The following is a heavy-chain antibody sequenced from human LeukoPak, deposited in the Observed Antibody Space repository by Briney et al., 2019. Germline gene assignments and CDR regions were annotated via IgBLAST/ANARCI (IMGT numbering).Heavy chain of an antibody. CDR1: GFPFSSYG. CDR3: ARDYGSGSYGSYYYGMDV. CDR2: ISYDGSNK. Sequence: PGRSLRLSCAASGFPFSSYGMHWVRQAPGKGLEWVAVISYDGSNKYYADSVKGRFTISRDNSKNTLYLQMNSLRAEDTAVYYCARDYGSGSYGSYYYGMDVWGQGTTVTVSS. D-gene: IGHD3-10*01. V-gene: IGHV3-30*03. J-gene: IGHJ6*02.